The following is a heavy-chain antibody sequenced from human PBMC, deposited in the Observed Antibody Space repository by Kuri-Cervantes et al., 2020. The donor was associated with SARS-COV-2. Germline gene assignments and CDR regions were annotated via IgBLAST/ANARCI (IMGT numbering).Heavy chain of an antibody. CDR2: IYTSGST. J-gene: IGHJ4*02. V-gene: IGHV4-4*07. D-gene: IGHD6-13*01. Sequence: GSLRLSCTVSGGSISSYYWSWIRQPAGKGLEWIGRIYTSGSTNYNPSLKSRVIMSVDTSKNQFSLKLSPVTAADTAVYYCARGAEGSPFDYWGQGTLVTVSS. CDR1: GGSISSYY. CDR3: ARGAEGSPFDY.